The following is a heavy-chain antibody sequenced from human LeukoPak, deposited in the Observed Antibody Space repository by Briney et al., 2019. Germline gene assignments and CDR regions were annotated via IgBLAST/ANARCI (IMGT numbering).Heavy chain of an antibody. CDR3: ARVNSGYRFDY. CDR1: GGSISSYY. CDR2: IYYSGST. J-gene: IGHJ4*02. V-gene: IGHV4-59*01. D-gene: IGHD5-12*01. Sequence: SETLSLTCTVSGGSISSYYWSWIRQPPGKGLEWIGCIYYSGSTNYNPSLKSRVTISVDTSKNQFSLKLSSVTAADTAVYYCARVNSGYRFDYWGQGTLVTVSS.